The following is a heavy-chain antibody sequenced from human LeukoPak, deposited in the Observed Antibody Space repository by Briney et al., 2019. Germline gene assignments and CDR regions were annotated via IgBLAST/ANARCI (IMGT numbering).Heavy chain of an antibody. V-gene: IGHV3-21*01. CDR1: GFTFSSYS. CDR3: ARAMGYDFFLDGFDP. Sequence: SGGSLRLSCAASGFTFSSYSMNWVRQAPGKGLEWVSCISSSSSYIYYADSVKGRFTISRDNAKNSLSLQMNSLRAEDTAVYYCARAMGYDFFLDGFDPWGQGTLVTVSS. J-gene: IGHJ5*02. CDR2: ISSSSSYI. D-gene: IGHD3-3*01.